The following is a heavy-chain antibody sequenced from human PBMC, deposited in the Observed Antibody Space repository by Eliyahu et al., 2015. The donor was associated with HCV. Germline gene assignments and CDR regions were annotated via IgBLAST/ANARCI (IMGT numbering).Heavy chain of an antibody. V-gene: IGHV3-30-3*01. J-gene: IGHJ4*02. CDR3: ARGGGGYGRWGPFDY. CDR2: ISYDGSNK. D-gene: IGHD5-12*01. CDR1: GFTFSSYA. Sequence: QVQLVESGGGVVQPGRSLRLSXAASGFTFSSYAMHWVRQAPGKGLEWVAVISYDGSNKYYADSVKGRFTISRDNSKNTLYLQMNSLRAEDTAVYYCARGGGGYGRWGPFDYWGQGTLVTVSS.